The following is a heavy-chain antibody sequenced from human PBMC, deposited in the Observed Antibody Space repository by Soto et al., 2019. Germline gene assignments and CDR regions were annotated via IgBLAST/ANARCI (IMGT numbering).Heavy chain of an antibody. CDR1: GGTFSSYA. Sequence: SVKVSCKASGGTFSSYAISWVRQAPGQGLEWMGGIIPIFGTANYAQKFQGRVTITADESTSTAYMELSSLRSEDTAVYYCASQNNYAVWYYYYGMDVWGQGTTVTVSS. D-gene: IGHD4-4*01. CDR2: IIPIFGTA. CDR3: ASQNNYAVWYYYYGMDV. J-gene: IGHJ6*02. V-gene: IGHV1-69*13.